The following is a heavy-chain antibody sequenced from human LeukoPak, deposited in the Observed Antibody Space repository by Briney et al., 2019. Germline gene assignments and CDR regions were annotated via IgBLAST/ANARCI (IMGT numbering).Heavy chain of an antibody. V-gene: IGHV3-30*04. CDR3: ARDAPRGWLAALSMNFQH. CDR2: ISYDGSNK. J-gene: IGHJ1*01. D-gene: IGHD2-15*01. CDR1: GLTFSSYA. Sequence: GGSLRLSCAASGLTFSSYAMHWVRQAPGKGLEWVAVISYDGSNKYYADSVKGRFTISRDNSKNTLYLQMNSLRAEDTAVYYCARDAPRGWLAALSMNFQHWGQGTLVTVSS.